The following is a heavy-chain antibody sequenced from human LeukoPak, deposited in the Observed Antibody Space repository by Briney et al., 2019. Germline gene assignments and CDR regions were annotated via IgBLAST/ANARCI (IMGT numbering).Heavy chain of an antibody. V-gene: IGHV4-4*07. D-gene: IGHD2-15*01. CDR2: KYARGSS. Sequence: TSETLSLTCTVSGGSISNYYWSWIRQPAGKGLEWIGRKYARGSSNYNPPVQSRVTMSVDTSKNQFSLKLGSVTAADTAVYYCARGRYCSADICTGGDSFDIWGQGTMVSVSP. J-gene: IGHJ3*02. CDR1: GGSISNYY. CDR3: ARGRYCSADICTGGDSFDI.